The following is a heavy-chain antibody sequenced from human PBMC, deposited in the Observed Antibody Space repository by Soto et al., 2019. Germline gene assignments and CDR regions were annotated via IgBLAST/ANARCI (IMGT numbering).Heavy chain of an antibody. CDR3: ARGRYGDY. CDR1: GYAFTTYG. Sequence: QVHLVQSGAEVKKPGASVKVSCKGSGYAFTTYGITWVRQAPGQGLEWMGWISAHNGNTNYAQKLQGRVTVTRNTSTRTAYMELRSLKSDGTAVYYYARGRYGDYWGQGALVTVSS. V-gene: IGHV1-18*01. D-gene: IGHD1-1*01. CDR2: ISAHNGNT. J-gene: IGHJ4*02.